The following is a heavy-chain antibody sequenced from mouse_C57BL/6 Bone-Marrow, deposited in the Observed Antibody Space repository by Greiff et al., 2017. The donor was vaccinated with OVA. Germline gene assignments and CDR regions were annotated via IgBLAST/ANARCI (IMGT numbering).Heavy chain of an antibody. D-gene: IGHD1-1*01. Sequence: QVQLQQPGAELVRPGTSVKLSCKASGYTFTSYWMHWVKQRPGQGLEWIGVIDPSDSYTNYNQKFKGKATLTVDTSSSTAYMQLSSLTSEDSAVYYCAIYYYFYAMDYWGQGTSVTVSS. CDR2: IDPSDSYT. J-gene: IGHJ4*01. CDR3: AIYYYFYAMDY. CDR1: GYTFTSYW. V-gene: IGHV1-59*01.